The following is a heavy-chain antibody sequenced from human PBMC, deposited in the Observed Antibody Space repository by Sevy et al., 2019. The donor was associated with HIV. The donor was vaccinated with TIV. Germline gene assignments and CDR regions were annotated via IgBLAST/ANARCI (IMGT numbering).Heavy chain of an antibody. D-gene: IGHD2-15*01. CDR3: TPGGSLFQR. Sequence: GGSLRLSCEGSGFTFSNAWMNWVRQARGKGLEWVGHIKSKSEGGTAAYNTPVNGRFTISRDDSKNTLYLQMNTLKIEETAVYYWTPGGSLFQRWGQGSLVTVSS. V-gene: IGHV3-15*01. J-gene: IGHJ1*01. CDR1: GFTFSNAW. CDR2: IKSKSEGGTA.